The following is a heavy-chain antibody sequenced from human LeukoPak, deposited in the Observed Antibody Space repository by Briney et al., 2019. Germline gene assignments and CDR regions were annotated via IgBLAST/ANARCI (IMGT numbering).Heavy chain of an antibody. CDR2: IFYSGSP. CDR3: ARRESSGFFDY. J-gene: IGHJ4*02. V-gene: IGHV4-59*08. D-gene: IGHD6-19*01. CDR1: GGSISSYY. Sequence: SETLSLTCTVSGGSISSYYWSWIRQSPGKGLEWIANIFYSGSPNYNPSLKSRVTISFDTSKNQLSLNLSSVTAADTAVYYCARRESSGFFDYWGQGTLVTVSS.